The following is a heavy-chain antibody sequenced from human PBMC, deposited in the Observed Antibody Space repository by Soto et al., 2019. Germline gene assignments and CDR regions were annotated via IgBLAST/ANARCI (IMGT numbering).Heavy chain of an antibody. D-gene: IGHD3-22*01. Sequence: EVQLVETGGGLIQPGGSLRLSCAAPGFTVSSNYMSWVRQAPGKGLEWVSVIYSGGSTYYADFVKGRFTISRDNSKNTLSLQMNSLRAEDTAVYYCARGTLYESNGYFYYYFDYWGQGTLVTVSP. CDR1: GFTVSSNY. CDR2: IYSGGST. CDR3: ARGTLYESNGYFYYYFDY. V-gene: IGHV3-53*02. J-gene: IGHJ4*02.